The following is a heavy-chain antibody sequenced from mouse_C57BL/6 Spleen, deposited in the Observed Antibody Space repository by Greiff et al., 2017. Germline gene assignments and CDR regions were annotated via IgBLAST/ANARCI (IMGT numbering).Heavy chain of an antibody. CDR1: GYTFTSYW. CDR2: IDPSDSYT. J-gene: IGHJ1*03. Sequence: QVQLKQSGAELVRPGTSVKLSCKASGYTFTSYWMHWVKQRPGQGLEWIGVIDPSDSYTNYNQKFKGKATLTVDTSSSTAYMQLSSLTSEDSAVYYCAREGNYGYFDVWGTGTTVTVSS. D-gene: IGHD2-1*01. CDR3: AREGNYGYFDV. V-gene: IGHV1-59*01.